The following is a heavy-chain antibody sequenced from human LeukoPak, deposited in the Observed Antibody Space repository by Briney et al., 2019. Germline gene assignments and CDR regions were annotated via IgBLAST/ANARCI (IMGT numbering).Heavy chain of an antibody. D-gene: IGHD3-22*01. Sequence: AGESLKISCKGSGYNFDNYWIAWVRQMPGKGLEWMGIIYPGDSDTRYSPSFQGQVTISADKSISTAYLQWSSLKASDTAMYYCARRVGYYYDSSGYYYFDYWGQGTLVTVSS. CDR1: GYNFDNYW. CDR3: ARRVGYYYDSSGYYYFDY. V-gene: IGHV5-51*01. J-gene: IGHJ4*02. CDR2: IYPGDSDT.